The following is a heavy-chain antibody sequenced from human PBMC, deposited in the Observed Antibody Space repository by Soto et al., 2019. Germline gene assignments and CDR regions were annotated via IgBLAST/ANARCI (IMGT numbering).Heavy chain of an antibody. CDR3: ARDRDSSGYYFIGRFDY. V-gene: IGHV1-69*13. CDR2: IIPIFGTA. D-gene: IGHD3-22*01. CDR1: GGTFSSYA. J-gene: IGHJ4*02. Sequence: SVKVSCKASGGTFSSYAISWVRQAPGQGLEWMGGIIPIFGTANYAQKFQGRVTITADESTSTAYMELSSLRSEDTAVYYCARDRDSSGYYFIGRFDYWGQGTLVTVSS.